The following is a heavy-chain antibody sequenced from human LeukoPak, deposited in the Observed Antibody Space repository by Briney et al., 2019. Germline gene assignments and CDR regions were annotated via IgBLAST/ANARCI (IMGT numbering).Heavy chain of an antibody. CDR2: INHHGST. V-gene: IGHV4-34*01. CDR1: GGSFSGYY. CDR3: ARGRXTSSSNHYMDV. D-gene: IGHD6-13*01. Sequence: XSETLXLTCAVYGGSFSGYYWSWIRQPPGKGLEWVGEINHHGSTKSNPSLKSGVTMSVDTSNKQFALRLSSVSAGGTALYYWARGRXTSSSNHYMDVWGKGTTVTVSS. J-gene: IGHJ6*03.